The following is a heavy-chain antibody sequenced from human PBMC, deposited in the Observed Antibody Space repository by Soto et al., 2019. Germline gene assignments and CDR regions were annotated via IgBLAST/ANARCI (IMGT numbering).Heavy chain of an antibody. CDR1: GGTFSSYA. CDR3: AREVDYYSSAQAEWFAP. CDR2: IIPIFGTA. J-gene: IGHJ5*02. Sequence: GASLQVSCKASGGTFSSYAISWVRQAPGQGLEWMGGIIPIFGTANYAQKFQGRVTITADKSTSTAYMELSSLRSEDTAVYYGAREVDYYSSAQAEWFAPWGQRPLVTVSS. V-gene: IGHV1-69*06. D-gene: IGHD6-19*01.